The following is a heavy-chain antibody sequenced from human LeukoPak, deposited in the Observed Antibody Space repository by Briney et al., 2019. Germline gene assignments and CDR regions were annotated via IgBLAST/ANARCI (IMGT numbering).Heavy chain of an antibody. V-gene: IGHV3-23*01. CDR2: TSAGGSGT. CDR3: AKDGRDSSGWYRNYYDY. J-gene: IGHJ4*02. CDR1: GFTFGSYW. Sequence: GGSLRLSCAASGFTFGSYWMIWVRQAPGKGLEWVSVTSAGGSGTYYADSVKGRLTISRDNSKNTLYLQMNSLRAEDTAVYYCAKDGRDSSGWYRNYYDYWGQGTLVTVSS. D-gene: IGHD6-19*01.